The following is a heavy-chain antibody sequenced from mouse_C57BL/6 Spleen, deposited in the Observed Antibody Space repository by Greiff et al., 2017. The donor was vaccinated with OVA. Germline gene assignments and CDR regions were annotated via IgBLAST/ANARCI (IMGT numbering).Heavy chain of an antibody. V-gene: IGHV2-2*01. Sequence: QVQLQQSGPGLVQPSQSLSITCTVSGFSLTSYGVHWVRQSPGKGLEWLGVIWSGGSTDYNAAFISRLSISKDNYKSQVFFKMNSLQADDTAIYYCARVWETYWYFDVWGTGTTVTVSS. CDR2: IWSGGST. J-gene: IGHJ1*03. CDR1: GFSLTSYG. D-gene: IGHD4-1*01. CDR3: ARVWETYWYFDV.